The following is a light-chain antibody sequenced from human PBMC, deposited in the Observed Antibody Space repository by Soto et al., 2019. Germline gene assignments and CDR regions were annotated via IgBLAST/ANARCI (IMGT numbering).Light chain of an antibody. CDR3: QQYNSWLPVT. Sequence: EIVLTQSPATLSLSPGERATLSCRASLSVGYSLAWYQQAPGQAPRLLIYGASTRATDIPARFSGSGSGTEFTLTISSLQSEDFAVYYCQQYNSWLPVTFGGGTKVDIK. CDR1: LSVGYS. CDR2: GAS. J-gene: IGKJ4*01. V-gene: IGKV3-15*01.